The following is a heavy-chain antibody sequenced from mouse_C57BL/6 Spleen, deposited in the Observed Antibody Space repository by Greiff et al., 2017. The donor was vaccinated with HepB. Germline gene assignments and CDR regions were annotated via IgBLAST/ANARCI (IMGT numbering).Heavy chain of an antibody. V-gene: IGHV1-54*01. Sequence: QVHVKQSGAELVRPGTSVKVSCKASGYAFTNYLIEWVKQRPGQGLEWIGVINPGSGGTNYNEKFKGKATLTADKSSSTAYMQLSSLTSEDSAVYFCARSGYGYDGGAWFAYWGQGTLVTVSA. CDR1: GYAFTNYL. J-gene: IGHJ3*01. CDR2: INPGSGGT. CDR3: ARSGYGYDGGAWFAY. D-gene: IGHD2-2*01.